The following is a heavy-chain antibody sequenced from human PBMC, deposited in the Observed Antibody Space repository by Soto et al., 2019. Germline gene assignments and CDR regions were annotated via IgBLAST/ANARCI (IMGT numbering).Heavy chain of an antibody. CDR2: IYYSGST. Sequence: QYPGKGLEWIGYIYYSGSTLYNPSLKSRVTISVDTSKNQFSLKLSSVTAADTAVYYCARVGWANFFFQAEDGIRDVRSVSAFLLNRSSDL. CDR3: ARVGWANFFFQAEDGIRDVRSVSAFLLNRSSDL. V-gene: IGHV4-31*02. D-gene: IGHD3-10*02. J-gene: IGHJ2*01.